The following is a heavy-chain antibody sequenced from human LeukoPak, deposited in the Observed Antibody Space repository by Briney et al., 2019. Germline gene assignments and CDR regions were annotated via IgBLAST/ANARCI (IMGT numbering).Heavy chain of an antibody. CDR2: INPNSGGT. CDR1: GYTFTGYY. CDR3: AREAITMVRGVLNWFDP. Sequence: GASVKVSCKASGYTFTGYYMHWVRQAPGQGLEWMGRINPNSGGTSYAQKFQGRVTMTRDTSISAAYMELSRLRSDDTAVYYCAREAITMVRGVLNWFDPWGQGTLVTVSS. D-gene: IGHD3-10*01. J-gene: IGHJ5*02. V-gene: IGHV1-2*06.